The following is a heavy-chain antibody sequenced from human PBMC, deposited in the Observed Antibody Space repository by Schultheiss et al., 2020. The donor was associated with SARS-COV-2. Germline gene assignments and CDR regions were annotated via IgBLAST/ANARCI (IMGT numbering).Heavy chain of an antibody. CDR3: ARDRNPSNAMVRGVITNYFDY. Sequence: GGSLRLSCAASGFTFSNYGMHWVRQAPGKGLEWVAVISYDGSNQYYADSVKGRFTISRDNSKNTLYLQMNSLRAEDTAVYYCARDRNPSNAMVRGVITNYFDYWGQGTLVTVSS. V-gene: IGHV3-30*03. CDR1: GFTFSNYG. D-gene: IGHD3-10*01. J-gene: IGHJ4*02. CDR2: ISYDGSNQ.